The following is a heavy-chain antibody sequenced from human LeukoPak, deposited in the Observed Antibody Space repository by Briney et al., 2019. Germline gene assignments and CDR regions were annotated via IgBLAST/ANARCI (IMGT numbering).Heavy chain of an antibody. CDR3: ARGSFREPRDY. CDR1: GFTFSSYA. D-gene: IGHD5-24*01. Sequence: QSGGSLRLSCAASGFTFSSYAMHWVRQAPGKGLEWVAVISYDGSNKYYADSVKGRFTISRDNSKNTLYLQMNSLRAEDTAVYYCARGSFREPRDYWGQGTLVTVSS. V-gene: IGHV3-30*04. CDR2: ISYDGSNK. J-gene: IGHJ4*02.